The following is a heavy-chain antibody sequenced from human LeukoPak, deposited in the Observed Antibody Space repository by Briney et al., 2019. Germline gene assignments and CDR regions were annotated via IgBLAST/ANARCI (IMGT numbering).Heavy chain of an antibody. Sequence: GASVKVSCKVSGYTFTSYGISWVRQAPGQGLEWMGWISAYNGNTNYAQKLQGRVTMTTDTSTSTAYMELRSLRSDDTAVYYCARAGITIFGVVPSGFMDVWGKGTTVTVSS. CDR2: ISAYNGNT. J-gene: IGHJ6*03. CDR3: ARAGITIFGVVPSGFMDV. CDR1: GYTFTSYG. V-gene: IGHV1-18*01. D-gene: IGHD3-3*01.